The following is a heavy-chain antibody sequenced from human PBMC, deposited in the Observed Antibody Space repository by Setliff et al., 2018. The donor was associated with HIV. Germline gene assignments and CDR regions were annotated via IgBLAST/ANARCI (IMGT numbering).Heavy chain of an antibody. CDR3: ARGQTTGEY. J-gene: IGHJ4*02. D-gene: IGHD4-17*01. CDR1: GFTFSSYW. Sequence: GESLKISCAASGFTFSSYWMSWVRQAPGKGLEWVANIKQDGSEKYYVDSVKGRFTISRDNAKNSLYVQMNSLRAEDTAVYYCARGQTTGEYWGQGTLVTVSS. V-gene: IGHV3-7*01. CDR2: IKQDGSEK.